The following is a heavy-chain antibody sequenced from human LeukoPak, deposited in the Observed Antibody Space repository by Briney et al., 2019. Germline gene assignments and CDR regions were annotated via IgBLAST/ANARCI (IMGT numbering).Heavy chain of an antibody. J-gene: IGHJ4*02. CDR2: ISGSGGST. CDR3: AKDLVTDIVVVPAAMQTYFDY. V-gene: IGHV3-23*01. CDR1: GFTVSVNS. Sequence: GGSLRLSCAASGFTVSVNSMIWVRQAPGKGLEWVSAISGSGGSTYYADSVKGRFTISRDNSKNTLYLQMNSLRAEDTAVYYCAKDLVTDIVVVPAAMQTYFDYWGQGTLVTVSS. D-gene: IGHD2-2*01.